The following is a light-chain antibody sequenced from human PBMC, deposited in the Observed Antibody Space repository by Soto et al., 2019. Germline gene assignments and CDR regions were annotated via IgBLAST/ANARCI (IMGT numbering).Light chain of an antibody. CDR2: GAS. CDR3: QQYNNWPPFT. CDR1: QSVSSN. J-gene: IGKJ3*01. V-gene: IGKV3-15*01. Sequence: EIVMTQSPATLSVSPGERATLSCRASQSVSSNLAWYQQKPGQAPRLLIYGASTRATGIPARFSGSGSGTEFFLTISSLQYEDFAVYYCQQYNNWPPFTFGPGTKVDIK.